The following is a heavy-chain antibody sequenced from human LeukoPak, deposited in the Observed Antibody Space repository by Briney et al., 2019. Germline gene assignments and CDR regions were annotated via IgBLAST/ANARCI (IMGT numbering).Heavy chain of an antibody. D-gene: IGHD2-2*02. CDR1: GRSINNGYF. J-gene: IGHJ4*02. CDR2: IHHSGTA. CDR3: ARDRGALGATVPAIFAVNFFDS. Sequence: SETLSLTCTVSGRSINNGYFWGWIRQPPGKGLEWIASIHHSGTASYNPSLESRVTISVDTSKNQFSLRLSSVTAADTAVYYCARDRGALGATVPAIFAVNFFDSWGQGTLGTVSS. V-gene: IGHV4-38-2*02.